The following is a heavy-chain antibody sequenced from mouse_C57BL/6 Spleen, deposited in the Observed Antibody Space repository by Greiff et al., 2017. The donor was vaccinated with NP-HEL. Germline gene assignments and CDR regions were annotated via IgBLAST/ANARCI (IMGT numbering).Heavy chain of an antibody. CDR3: AEGLRSNYYAMDY. D-gene: IGHD1-1*01. CDR1: GFNIKNTY. Sequence: EVQLQQSVAELVRPGASVKLSCTASGFNIKNTYMHWVKQRPEQGLEWIGRIDPANGNTKYAPKFQGKATITADTSSNTAYLQLSSLTSEDTAIYYGAEGLRSNYYAMDYWGQGTSVTVSS. J-gene: IGHJ4*01. V-gene: IGHV14-3*01. CDR2: IDPANGNT.